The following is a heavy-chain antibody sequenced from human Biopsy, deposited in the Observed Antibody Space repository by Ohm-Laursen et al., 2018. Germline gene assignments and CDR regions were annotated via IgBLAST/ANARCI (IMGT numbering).Heavy chain of an antibody. J-gene: IGHJ6*02. D-gene: IGHD3-16*01. Sequence: ASVKVSCNASGYTFTGYYLHWVRQAPGQGLEWMGWINPDNGGTIHAQKFQGRVTVTRDTSISAAYVEVTSLRSDDTAVYYCVGSRAGGATWGMDVWGQGTTVTVSS. V-gene: IGHV1-2*02. CDR2: INPDNGGT. CDR3: VGSRAGGATWGMDV. CDR1: GYTFTGYY.